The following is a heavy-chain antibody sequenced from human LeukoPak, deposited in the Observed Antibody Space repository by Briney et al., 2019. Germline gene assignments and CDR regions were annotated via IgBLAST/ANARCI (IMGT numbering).Heavy chain of an antibody. Sequence: PGGSLRLSCVASGFSFSTYGMHWVRQAPGKGLEWVASIRFDGSEKHYGDSVRGRFTISRDNSKNALYLQMSSLRAEDTAVYYCTKNSRPSGDYAGAFDYWGQGTLVTVSS. CDR1: GFSFSTYG. J-gene: IGHJ4*02. V-gene: IGHV3-30*02. CDR2: IRFDGSEK. CDR3: TKNSRPSGDYAGAFDY. D-gene: IGHD4-17*01.